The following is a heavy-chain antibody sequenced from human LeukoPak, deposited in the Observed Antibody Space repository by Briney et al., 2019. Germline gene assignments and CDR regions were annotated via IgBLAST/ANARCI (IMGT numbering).Heavy chain of an antibody. CDR3: AKSFSGTYPDLDY. CDR1: GGFISNSY. V-gene: IGHV4-59*08. D-gene: IGHD3-10*01. Sequence: PSETLSLTCTVSGGFISNSYWSWIRQPPGKGPEWIGYIYDSGSTNYNPTLRSRVTISVDTSKNQISLNLTSVTAADTAVYYCAKSFSGTYPDLDYWGQGTLVTVSS. CDR2: IYDSGST. J-gene: IGHJ4*02.